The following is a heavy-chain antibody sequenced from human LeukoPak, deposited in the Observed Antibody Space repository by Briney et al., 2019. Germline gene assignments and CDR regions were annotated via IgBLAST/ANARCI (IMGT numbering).Heavy chain of an antibody. CDR1: GGSISSYY. CDR3: ARDHTMVRGVIITPGFGFDY. CDR2: ISYSGST. V-gene: IGHV4-59*12. D-gene: IGHD3-10*01. Sequence: SETLSLTCTVSGGSISSYYWNWIRQPPGKGLEWIGFISYSGSTNYNPSLNSRVTISVDTSKNQFSLKLSSVTAADTAVYYCARDHTMVRGVIITPGFGFDYWGQGTLVTVSS. J-gene: IGHJ4*02.